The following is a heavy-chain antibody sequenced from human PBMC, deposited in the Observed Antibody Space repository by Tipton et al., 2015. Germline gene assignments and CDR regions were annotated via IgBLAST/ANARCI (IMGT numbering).Heavy chain of an antibody. CDR3: ARSPFKSGYFDY. D-gene: IGHD2/OR15-2a*01. CDR2: ISYSGSI. CDR1: GGSVSSGSYY. V-gene: IGHV4-61*01. J-gene: IGHJ4*02. Sequence: TLSLTCTVSGGSVSSGSYYWSWIRQPPGKGLEWIGYISYSGSINYNPSLKSRVTISVDTSRNQFSLKLSSVTAADTAVYYCARSPFKSGYFDYWGQGTLVTVSS.